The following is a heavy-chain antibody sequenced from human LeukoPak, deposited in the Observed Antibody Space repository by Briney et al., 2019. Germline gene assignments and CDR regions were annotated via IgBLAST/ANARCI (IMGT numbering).Heavy chain of an antibody. Sequence: TLSLTCAVSVGSFSKYHWSWIRQPPGKGLEWIGEINRRSSTNYNPSLKSRVTISVDASKNHFSLELSSVTAADPAVYYCARSGLTTIAYLDWGQGTLVTVSS. CDR3: ARSGLTTIAYLD. J-gene: IGHJ4*02. D-gene: IGHD4-11*01. CDR1: VGSFSKYH. CDR2: INRRSST. V-gene: IGHV4-34*01.